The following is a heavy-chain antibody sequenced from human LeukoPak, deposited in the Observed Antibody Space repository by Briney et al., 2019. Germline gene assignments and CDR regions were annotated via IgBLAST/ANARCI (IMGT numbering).Heavy chain of an antibody. Sequence: PGGSLRLSCAASGFTFSSYGVHWVRQAPGKGLEWVAFIRYDGSNKYYADSVKGRFTISRDNSKNTLYLQMNSLTAEDTAVYYCAKHLWRDLLSFGEGYYFGYWGLGPLVTVSS. J-gene: IGHJ4*02. CDR1: GFTFSSYG. CDR2: IRYDGSNK. D-gene: IGHD3-10*01. V-gene: IGHV3-30*02. CDR3: AKHLWRDLLSFGEGYYFGY.